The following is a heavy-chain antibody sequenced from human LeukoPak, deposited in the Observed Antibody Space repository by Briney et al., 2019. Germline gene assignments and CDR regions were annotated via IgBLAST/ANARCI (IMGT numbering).Heavy chain of an antibody. CDR3: ARVGFGELFDDWFDP. J-gene: IGHJ5*02. D-gene: IGHD3-10*01. CDR1: GFTFSDYY. Sequence: GGSLRLSCAASGFTFSDYYVSWIRQAPGKGLEWVSYISSSGSTIYYADSVKGRFTISRDNAKNSLYLQVNSLRAEDTAVYYCARVGFGELFDDWFDPWGQGTLVTVSS. CDR2: ISSSGSTI. V-gene: IGHV3-11*01.